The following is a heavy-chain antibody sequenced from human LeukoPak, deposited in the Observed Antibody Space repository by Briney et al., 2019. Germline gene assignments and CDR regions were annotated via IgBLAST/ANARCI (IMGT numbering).Heavy chain of an antibody. J-gene: IGHJ4*02. CDR1: GFTFSSYG. CDR3: ARAEPWVPFDY. D-gene: IGHD7-27*01. Sequence: GRSLRLSCAASGFTFSSYGMHWVRQAPGKGLEWVAVIWYDGSNKYYADSVKGRFTISRDNSKNTLYLNMNSLRAEDTAVYYCARAEPWVPFDYWGQGALVTVSS. CDR2: IWYDGSNK. V-gene: IGHV3-33*01.